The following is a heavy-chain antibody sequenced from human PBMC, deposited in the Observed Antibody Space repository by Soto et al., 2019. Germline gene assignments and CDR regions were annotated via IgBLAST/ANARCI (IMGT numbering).Heavy chain of an antibody. CDR3: ARDRTVVVAFLYGMDV. V-gene: IGHV3-30-3*01. J-gene: IGHJ6*02. CDR2: ISYDGSNK. CDR1: GFTFSSYA. Sequence: QVQLVESGGGVVQPGRSLRLSCAASGFTFSSYAMHWVRQAPGKGLEWVAVISYDGSNKYYADSVKGRFTISRDNSKNTLYLQMNSLRAEDTAVYYCARDRTVVVAFLYGMDVWGQGTTVTVSS. D-gene: IGHD2-15*01.